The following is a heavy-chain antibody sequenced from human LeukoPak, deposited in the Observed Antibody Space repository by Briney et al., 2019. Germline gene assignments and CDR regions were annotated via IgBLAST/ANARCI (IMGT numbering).Heavy chain of an antibody. CDR2: ISGSGGST. V-gene: IGHV3-23*01. D-gene: IGHD2-15*01. CDR3: AKDGCSGGSCYSFDY. Sequence: GGPLRLSCAASGFTFSSYAMSWVRQAPGKGLEWVSAISGSGGSTYYADSVKGRFTISRDNSKNTRYLQMNSLRAEDTAVYYCAKDGCSGGSCYSFDYWGQGTLVTVSS. J-gene: IGHJ4*02. CDR1: GFTFSSYA.